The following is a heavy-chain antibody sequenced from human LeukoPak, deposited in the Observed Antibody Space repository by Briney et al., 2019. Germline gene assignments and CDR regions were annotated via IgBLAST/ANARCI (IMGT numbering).Heavy chain of an antibody. J-gene: IGHJ4*02. Sequence: ASVKVSCKASGYTFTGYYMHWVRQAPGQGLEWMGWINPNSGGTNCAQKFQGRVTMTRDTSISTAYMELSRLTSDDTSIYYCARDPSPTRLDYWGQGTLVTVSS. V-gene: IGHV1-2*02. D-gene: IGHD2-15*01. CDR1: GYTFTGYY. CDR2: INPNSGGT. CDR3: ARDPSPTRLDY.